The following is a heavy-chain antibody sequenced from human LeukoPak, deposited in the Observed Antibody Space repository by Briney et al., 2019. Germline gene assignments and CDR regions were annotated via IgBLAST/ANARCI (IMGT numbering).Heavy chain of an antibody. D-gene: IGHD5-18*01. CDR1: GGSFSGYY. CDR2: INHSGST. CDR3: ASGYSYGNGYYYYYYMGV. J-gene: IGHJ6*03. Sequence: SETLSLTCAVYGGSFSGYYWSWIRQPPGKGLEWIGEINHSGSTNYNPSLKSRVTISVDTSKNQFSLKLSSVTAADTAVYYCASGYSYGNGYYYYYYMGVWGKGTTVTVSS. V-gene: IGHV4-34*01.